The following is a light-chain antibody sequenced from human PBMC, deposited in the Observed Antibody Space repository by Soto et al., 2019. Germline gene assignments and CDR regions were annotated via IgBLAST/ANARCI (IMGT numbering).Light chain of an antibody. CDR2: AAS. CDR1: QSIISF. Sequence: DIQMTQSPSSLSASVGDRVTITCRASQSIISFLNWYQQRPGETPNLLIYAASSLQGGVPSRFSGSGSGTDFTITISSLQPEDFATYQCQKCDSVPFTFGGGTKVEIK. J-gene: IGKJ4*01. CDR3: QKCDSVPFT. V-gene: IGKV1-39*01.